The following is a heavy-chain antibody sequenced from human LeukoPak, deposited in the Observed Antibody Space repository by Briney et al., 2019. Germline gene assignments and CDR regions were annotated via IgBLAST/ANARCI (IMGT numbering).Heavy chain of an antibody. J-gene: IGHJ4*02. CDR3: ARGDCSGVSCYSVDS. V-gene: IGHV1-2*02. CDR2: INPSIGGT. Sequence: ASVKVSCKASGYIFTASYTHWVRQAPRQGLEWMGWINPSIGGTSFAKKFQGRVTLTRDTSITTTYLELTGLRSDDTAVYFCARGDCSGVSCYSVDSWGQGTLVTVSS. CDR1: GYIFTASY. D-gene: IGHD2-15*01.